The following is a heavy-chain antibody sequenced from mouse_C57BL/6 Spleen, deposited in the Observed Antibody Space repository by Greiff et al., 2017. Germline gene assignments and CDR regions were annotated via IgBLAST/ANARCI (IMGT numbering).Heavy chain of an antibody. Sequence: EVMLVESGAELVRPGASVKLSCTASGFNIKDDYMHWVKQRPEQGLEWIGWIDPENGDTEYASKFQGKATITADTSSNTAYLQLSSLTSEDTAVYYCTTGGYWGQGTLVTVSA. J-gene: IGHJ3*01. V-gene: IGHV14-4*01. CDR2: IDPENGDT. CDR3: TTGGY. CDR1: GFNIKDDY.